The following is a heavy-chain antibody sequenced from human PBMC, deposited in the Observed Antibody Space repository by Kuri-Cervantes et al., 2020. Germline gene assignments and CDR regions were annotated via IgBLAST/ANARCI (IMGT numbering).Heavy chain of an antibody. D-gene: IGHD1-7*01. J-gene: IGHJ4*02. CDR2: IHPNSGDT. CDR1: GYTFTGYY. V-gene: IGHV1-2*02. CDR3: AKERTTLFDY. Sequence: ASVKVSCKASGYTFTGYYIHWVRQAPGQGLEWMGWIHPNSGDTNYAQKFQGRVTLTTDTSITTAYTEVSRLRFDDTAVYYCAKERTTLFDYWGQGTLVTVSS.